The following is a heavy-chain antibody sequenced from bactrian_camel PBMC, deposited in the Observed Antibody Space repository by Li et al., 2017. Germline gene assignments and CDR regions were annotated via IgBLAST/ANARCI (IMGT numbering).Heavy chain of an antibody. CDR2: IDTGDGST. V-gene: IGHV3S1*01. D-gene: IGHD4*01. Sequence: HVQLVESGGGSALAGGSVRLSCAAPGYTFNTYSWFRQAPGQEREGVAAIDTGDGSTYYLNSVEGRFTISHDNAKNTLYLQMNSLKPEDTAIYYCAAGRGYYSDYDCVPSILGPDDGYSGQGTQVTVS. CDR1: GYTFNTYS. J-gene: IGHJ6*01. CDR3: AAGRGYYSDYDCVPSILGPDDGY.